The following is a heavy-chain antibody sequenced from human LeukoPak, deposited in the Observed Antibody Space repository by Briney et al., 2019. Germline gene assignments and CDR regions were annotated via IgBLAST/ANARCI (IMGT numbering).Heavy chain of an antibody. V-gene: IGHV3-30*02. CDR2: IRYDGSNK. J-gene: IGHJ4*02. CDR1: GFIFSSYG. D-gene: IGHD3-9*01. CDR3: ARDRDILTGLLDY. Sequence: GGSLRLSCAASGFIFSSYGMHWVRQAPGRGLEWVTFIRYDGSNKYYADSVKGRFTISRDNSKNSLYLQMNSLRAEDTAVYYCARDRDILTGLLDYWGQGTLVTVSS.